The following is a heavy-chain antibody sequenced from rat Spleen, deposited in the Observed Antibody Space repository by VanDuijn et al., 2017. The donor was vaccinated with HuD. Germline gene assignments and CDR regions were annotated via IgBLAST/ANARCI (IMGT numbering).Heavy chain of an antibody. V-gene: IGHV1-57*01. D-gene: IGHD1-1*01. CDR2: INTGSGGT. Sequence: QVQLQQSGAGLAKPGSSVKISCKASGYIFTNYDITWIKQTTGQGLEYIGNINTGSGGTYSSGKFKGKATLTADKSSSTAFLQLSSLTPEDTAVYYCARGVVTDYWGQGVMVTVSS. CDR3: ARGVVTDY. CDR1: GYIFTNYD. J-gene: IGHJ2*01.